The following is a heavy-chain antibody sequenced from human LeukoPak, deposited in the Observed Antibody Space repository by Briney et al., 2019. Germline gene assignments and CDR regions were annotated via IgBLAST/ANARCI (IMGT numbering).Heavy chain of an antibody. Sequence: PGGSLRLSCVASGFTFSRHAMHRVRQAPGKGLEYVSTIDSNGGGTYYADSVKGRFTISRDNSKNMLYLQMGSLRAEDMAVYYCARDRYYYDRSGYYVGSDYYYGMDVWGQGTTVTVSS. J-gene: IGHJ6*02. CDR3: ARDRYYYDRSGYYVGSDYYYGMDV. D-gene: IGHD3-22*01. V-gene: IGHV3-64*02. CDR1: GFTFSRHA. CDR2: IDSNGGGT.